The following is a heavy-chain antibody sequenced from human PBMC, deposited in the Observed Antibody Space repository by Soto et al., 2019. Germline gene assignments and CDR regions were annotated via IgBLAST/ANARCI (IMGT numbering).Heavy chain of an antibody. CDR1: GGSFSGYY. V-gene: IGHV4-34*01. CDR3: ARDLFGELSPLVY. CDR2: INHSGST. J-gene: IGHJ4*02. D-gene: IGHD3-10*01. Sequence: SETLSLTCAVYGGSFSGYYWSWIRQPPGKGLEWIGEINHSGSTNYNPSLKSRATISVDTSKNQFSLKLSSVTAADTAVYYCARDLFGELSPLVYWGQGTLVTVSS.